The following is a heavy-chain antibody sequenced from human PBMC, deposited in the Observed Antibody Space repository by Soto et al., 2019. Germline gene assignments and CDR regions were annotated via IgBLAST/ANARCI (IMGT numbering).Heavy chain of an antibody. CDR1: GFTFSSYG. CDR3: AKDCSGGSCYSFDY. Sequence: GSMRLSCAASGFTFSSYGMHWVRQAPGKGLEWVAVISYDGSNKYYADSVKGRFTISRDNSKNTLYLQMNSLRAEDTAVYYCAKDCSGGSCYSFDYWGQRTLVTVSS. D-gene: IGHD2-15*01. CDR2: ISYDGSNK. J-gene: IGHJ4*02. V-gene: IGHV3-30*18.